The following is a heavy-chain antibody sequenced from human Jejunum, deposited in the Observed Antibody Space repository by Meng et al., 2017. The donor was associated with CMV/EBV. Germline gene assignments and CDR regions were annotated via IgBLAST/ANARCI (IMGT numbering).Heavy chain of an antibody. CDR2: ISAGSDYI. D-gene: IGHD1-26*01. J-gene: IGHJ4*02. Sequence: SGLAFSTYAMAWVRQAPGKGLEWVSSISAGSDYIYYADSVKGRFTVSRDNAKNSLYLQMNSLRAEDTAVYYCARDLVAATAPNNWGQGTLVTVSS. CDR1: GLAFSTYA. CDR3: ARDLVAATAPNN. V-gene: IGHV3-21*01.